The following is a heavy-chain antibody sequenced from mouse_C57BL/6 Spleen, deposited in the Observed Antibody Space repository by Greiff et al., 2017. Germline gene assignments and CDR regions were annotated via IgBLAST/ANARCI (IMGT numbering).Heavy chain of an antibody. CDR2: ISDGGSYT. J-gene: IGHJ2*01. D-gene: IGHD2-4*01. V-gene: IGHV5-4*01. CDR3: AWGLRLSYFDY. CDR1: GFTFSSYA. Sequence: EVHLVESGGGLVKPGGSLKLSCAASGFTFSSYAMSWVRQTPEKRLEWVATISDGGSYTYYPDNVKGRFTISRDNAKNNLYLQMSHLKSEDTAMYYCAWGLRLSYFDYWGQGTTLTVSS.